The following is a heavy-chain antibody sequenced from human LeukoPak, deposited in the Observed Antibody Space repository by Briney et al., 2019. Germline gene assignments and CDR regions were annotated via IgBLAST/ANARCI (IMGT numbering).Heavy chain of an antibody. J-gene: IGHJ4*02. CDR2: ITGSGGYT. CDR1: GFTFSSYA. CDR3: AKQSLYDSSGHFHY. V-gene: IGHV3-23*01. Sequence: GSLRLSCAASGFTFSSYAMTWVRQAPGKGLEWVSTITGSGGYTYYADSVKGRFTISRDNSKNTLFLRMNSLRAEDTAVYFCAKQSLYDSSGHFHYWGQGTLVTVSS. D-gene: IGHD3-22*01.